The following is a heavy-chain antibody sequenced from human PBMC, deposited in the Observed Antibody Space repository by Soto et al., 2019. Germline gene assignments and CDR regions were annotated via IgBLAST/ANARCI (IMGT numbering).Heavy chain of an antibody. D-gene: IGHD4-17*01. Sequence: SETLSLTCTVSGGSISSSSYYWGWIRQPPGKGLEWIGSIYYSGITYYNPSLKSRVTISVDTSKNQFSLKLSSVTAADTAVYYCARQVAYGDYLDYWGQGTLVTVSS. J-gene: IGHJ4*02. CDR3: ARQVAYGDYLDY. CDR1: GGSISSSSYY. CDR2: IYYSGIT. V-gene: IGHV4-39*01.